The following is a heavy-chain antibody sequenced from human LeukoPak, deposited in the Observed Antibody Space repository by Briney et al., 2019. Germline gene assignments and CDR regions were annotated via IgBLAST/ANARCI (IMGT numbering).Heavy chain of an antibody. V-gene: IGHV1-24*01. Sequence: ASVKVSCKVSGYTLTELSMHWVRQAPGEGLEWMGGFHPEDGETIYAQKFQGRVTMTEDTSTDTDYMELSSMRSEDTAVYYCATGFSRLTPTYWGQGTLVTVSS. CDR1: GYTLTELS. D-gene: IGHD3-3*01. CDR2: FHPEDGET. CDR3: ATGFSRLTPTY. J-gene: IGHJ4*02.